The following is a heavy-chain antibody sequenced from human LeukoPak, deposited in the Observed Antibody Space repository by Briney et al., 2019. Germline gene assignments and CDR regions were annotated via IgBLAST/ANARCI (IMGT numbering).Heavy chain of an antibody. CDR3: ARARMVTTPYHDAFDI. CDR1: GGTFSSYA. J-gene: IGHJ3*02. V-gene: IGHV1-69*05. D-gene: IGHD4-17*01. Sequence: SVKVSCKASGGTFSSYAISWVRQAPGQGLEWMGGIIPIFGTANYAQKFQGRVTITTDESTSTAYMQLSGLRSEDTAVYYCARARMVTTPYHDAFDIWGQGTMVTVSS. CDR2: IIPIFGTA.